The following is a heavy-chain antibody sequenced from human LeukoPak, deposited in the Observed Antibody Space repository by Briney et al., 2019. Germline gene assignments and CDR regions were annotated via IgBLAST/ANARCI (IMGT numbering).Heavy chain of an antibody. CDR2: IYTSGST. CDR3: ARDKSHYYETNWFDP. Sequence: SETLSLTCTVSGGSISSYYWSWIRQPVGKGLEWIGRIYTSGSTNYNPSLKSRVTMSVDTSKNQFSLKLSSVTAADTAVYYCARDKSHYYETNWFDPWGQGTLVTVSS. D-gene: IGHD3-22*01. V-gene: IGHV4-4*07. J-gene: IGHJ5*02. CDR1: GGSISSYY.